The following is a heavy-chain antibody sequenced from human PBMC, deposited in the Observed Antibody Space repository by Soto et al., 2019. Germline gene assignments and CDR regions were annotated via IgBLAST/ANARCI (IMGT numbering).Heavy chain of an antibody. CDR2: ISGSGGST. D-gene: IGHD3-3*01. Sequence: GSLRLSCAASGFTFSSYAMSWVRQAPGKGLEWVSAISGSGGSTYYADSVKGRFTISRDNSKNTLYLQMNSLRAEDTAVYYCAREITIFGVVISGMDVWGQGTTVTVSS. V-gene: IGHV3-23*01. CDR3: AREITIFGVVISGMDV. J-gene: IGHJ6*02. CDR1: GFTFSSYA.